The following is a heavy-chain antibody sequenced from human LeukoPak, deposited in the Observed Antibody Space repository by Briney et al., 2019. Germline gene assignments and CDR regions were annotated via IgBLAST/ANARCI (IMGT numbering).Heavy chain of an antibody. CDR2: IYYSGST. CDR3: ARDWRIAVAGHNYFDP. J-gene: IGHJ5*02. V-gene: IGHV4-59*12. D-gene: IGHD6-19*01. Sequence: SETLSLTCTVSGGSISSYYWSWIRQPPGKGLEWIGYIYYSGSTNYNPSLKSRVTISVDTPKNQFSLKLSSVTAADTAVYYCARDWRIAVAGHNYFDPWGLGTLVTVSS. CDR1: GGSISSYY.